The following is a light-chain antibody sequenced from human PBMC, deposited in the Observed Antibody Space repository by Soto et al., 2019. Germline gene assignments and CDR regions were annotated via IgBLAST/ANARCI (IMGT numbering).Light chain of an antibody. CDR1: SNDIGGYNH. CDR2: EVS. Sequence: QSAPTQPASVSGSPGQSITISCTGTSNDIGGYNHVSWYQQHPGKVPKLLIYEVSSRPSGVSNRFSGSKSGNTASLTISGLQADDEADYYCSSYTGSSTGVFGGGTKVTVL. J-gene: IGLJ2*01. CDR3: SSYTGSSTGV. V-gene: IGLV2-14*01.